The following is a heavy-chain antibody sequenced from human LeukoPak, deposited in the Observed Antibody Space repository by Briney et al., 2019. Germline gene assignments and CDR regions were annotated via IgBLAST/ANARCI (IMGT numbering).Heavy chain of an antibody. CDR1: GYTFPSYA. CDR3: AREPLDSSSFDAFDI. Sequence: ASVKVSCKASGYTFPSYAMHWVRQAPGQRLEWMGWINAGNGNTKYSQKFQGRVTITRDTSASTAYMELRSLRSDDTAVYYCAREPLDSSSFDAFDIWGQGTMVTVSS. J-gene: IGHJ3*02. V-gene: IGHV1-3*01. CDR2: INAGNGNT. D-gene: IGHD6-13*01.